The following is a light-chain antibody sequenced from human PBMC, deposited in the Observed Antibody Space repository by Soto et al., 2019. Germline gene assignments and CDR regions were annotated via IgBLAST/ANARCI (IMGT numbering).Light chain of an antibody. J-gene: IGKJ1*01. CDR3: QNYKSYSEA. CDR1: QSISNH. Sequence: DIQMTQSPSSLSASVEDRVIITCRASQSISNHLNWYQQKPGKAPKLLIFAASSLQSGVPSRFSGSRSGTDFTLTISSLQPEDVATYSCQNYKSYSEAVGQGTKVDNK. CDR2: AAS. V-gene: IGKV1-39*01.